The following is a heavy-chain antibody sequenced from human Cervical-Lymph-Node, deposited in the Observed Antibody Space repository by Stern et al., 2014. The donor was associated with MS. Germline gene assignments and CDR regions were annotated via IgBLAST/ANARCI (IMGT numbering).Heavy chain of an antibody. CDR3: ARDGEAVAGISYYFDY. J-gene: IGHJ4*02. CDR1: GFTFSSYS. Sequence: EVQLVESGGGLVKPGGSLRLSCAGSGFTFSSYSMNWVRQAPGKGLEWVSFISSSSSYIDYADSVKGRFTIARDNAKNSLYLQMNSLRAEDTAVYYCARDGEAVAGISYYFDYWGQGTLVTVSS. D-gene: IGHD6-19*01. V-gene: IGHV3-21*01. CDR2: ISSSSSYI.